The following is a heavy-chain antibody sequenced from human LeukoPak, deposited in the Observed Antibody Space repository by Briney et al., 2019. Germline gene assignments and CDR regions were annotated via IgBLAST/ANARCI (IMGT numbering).Heavy chain of an antibody. CDR2: ISGSGGST. D-gene: IGHD3-22*01. J-gene: IGHJ4*02. CDR3: AKRGYYYDSGTYYYFDY. V-gene: IGHV3-23*01. Sequence: GGSLRLSCAASGFTFSSYAMNWVRQAPGRGLEWVSCISGSGGSTYYADSVKGRFTISRDNSKNTLYLQMNSLRAEDTAVYYCAKRGYYYDSGTYYYFDYWGQGTLVTVSS. CDR1: GFTFSSYA.